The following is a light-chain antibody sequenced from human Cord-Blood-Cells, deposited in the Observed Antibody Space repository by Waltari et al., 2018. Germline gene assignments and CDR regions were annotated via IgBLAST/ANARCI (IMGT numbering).Light chain of an antibody. V-gene: IGLV2-11*01. CDR3: CSYAGSYSWV. Sequence: QSALTQPRLVSGSPGQSVTISCTGTSSDVGGYNYVSWYQQHPGKAPKLMIYDVSKRPPGLPDRFSGSKSGNTASLTISGLQAEDEADYYCCSYAGSYSWVFGGGTKLTVL. CDR1: SSDVGGYNY. CDR2: DVS. J-gene: IGLJ3*02.